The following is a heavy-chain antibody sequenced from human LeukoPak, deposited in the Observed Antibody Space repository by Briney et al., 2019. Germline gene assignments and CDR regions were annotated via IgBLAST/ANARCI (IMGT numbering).Heavy chain of an antibody. D-gene: IGHD6-13*01. CDR3: ARAAAAGDHYYYYYMDV. J-gene: IGHJ6*03. CDR1: GFTFSDYY. Sequence: PGGSLRLSCAASGFTFSDYYMSWVRQAPGKGLEWVANIKQDGSEKYYVDSVKGRFTISRDNAKNSLYLQMNSLRAEDTAVYYCARAAAAGDHYYYYYMDVWGKGTTVTVSS. CDR2: IKQDGSEK. V-gene: IGHV3-7*01.